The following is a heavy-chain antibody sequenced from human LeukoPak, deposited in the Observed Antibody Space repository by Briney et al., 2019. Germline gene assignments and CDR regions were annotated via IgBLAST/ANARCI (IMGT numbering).Heavy chain of an antibody. V-gene: IGHV4-4*07. CDR1: GGSISSYY. CDR2: IYTSGST. Sequence: SETLSLTCTVSGGSISSYYWSWIRQPAGKGLEWIGRIYTSGSTNYNPSLKSRVTMSVDTSKNQFSLKLSSATAADTAVYYCAREHSGYDSYYYYYMDVWGKGTTVTVSS. CDR3: AREHSGYDSYYYYYMDV. D-gene: IGHD5-12*01. J-gene: IGHJ6*03.